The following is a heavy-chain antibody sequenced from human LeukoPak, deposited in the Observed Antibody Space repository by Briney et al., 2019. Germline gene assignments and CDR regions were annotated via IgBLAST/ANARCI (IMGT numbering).Heavy chain of an antibody. V-gene: IGHV3-11*01. CDR1: GLNFSNFA. CDR2: ISSSGSTI. Sequence: GVSLRLSCVVSGLNFSNFAMSWIRQAPGKGLEWVSYISSSGSTIYYADSVKGRFTISRDNAKNSLYLQMNSLRAEDTAVYYCARDSYCGGDCYPDFDYWGQGTLVTVSS. J-gene: IGHJ4*02. CDR3: ARDSYCGGDCYPDFDY. D-gene: IGHD2-21*02.